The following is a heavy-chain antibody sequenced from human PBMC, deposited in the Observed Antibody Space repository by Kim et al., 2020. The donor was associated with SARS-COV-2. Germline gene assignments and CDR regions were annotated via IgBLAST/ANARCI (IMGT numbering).Heavy chain of an antibody. CDR1: GGSISSGGYY. V-gene: IGHV4-31*03. D-gene: IGHD2-2*01. CDR2: IYYSGST. Sequence: PSETLSLTCTVSGGSISSGGYYWSWIRQHPGKGLEWIGYIYYSGSTYYNPSLKSRVTISVDTSKNQFSLKLSSVTAADTAVYYCARDRVVPAASYYYGMDVWGQGTTVTVSS. J-gene: IGHJ6*02. CDR3: ARDRVVPAASYYYGMDV.